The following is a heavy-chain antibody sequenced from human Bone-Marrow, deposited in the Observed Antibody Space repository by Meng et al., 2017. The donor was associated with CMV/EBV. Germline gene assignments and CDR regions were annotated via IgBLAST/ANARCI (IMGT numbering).Heavy chain of an antibody. Sequence: GESLKISCAASGFTFSSYWMSWVRQAPGKGLEWVANIKQDGSEKYYVDSVKGRFTISRDNAKNSLYLQMNSLRAEDTAVYYCARDFHPGLDSSSSGSWFDPWGQGTLVTVSS. V-gene: IGHV3-7*01. CDR3: ARDFHPGLDSSSSGSWFDP. CDR1: GFTFSSYW. J-gene: IGHJ5*02. D-gene: IGHD6-6*01. CDR2: IKQDGSEK.